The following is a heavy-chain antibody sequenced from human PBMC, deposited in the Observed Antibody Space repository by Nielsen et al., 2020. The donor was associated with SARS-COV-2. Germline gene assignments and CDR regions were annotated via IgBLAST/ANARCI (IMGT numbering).Heavy chain of an antibody. CDR1: GFILSSYS. D-gene: IGHD5-12*01. V-gene: IGHV3-48*02. J-gene: IGHJ6*02. CDR2: ISTASGNI. Sequence: GGSPRLSCAASGFILSSYSMNWVRQAPGKGPEWIAYISTASGNIYYADSVKGRFTISRDNAESTLYLQLNSLRDEDTAVYYCAREGGYAYYYNYGMDVWGQGTTVTVSS. CDR3: AREGGYAYYYNYGMDV.